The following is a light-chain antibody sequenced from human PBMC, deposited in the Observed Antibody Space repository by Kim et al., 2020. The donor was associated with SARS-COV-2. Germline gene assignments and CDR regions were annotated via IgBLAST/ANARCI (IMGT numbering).Light chain of an antibody. J-gene: IGKJ4*01. Sequence: DIQMSQSPSDMSASVGDRVTITCRASQDISDSLAWFQQRPGKVPRRLIYAASSLQSGVPSRFSGSGSGTEFTLTISSLQPEDFATYYCLQHSNYPLTFGGGTKVDIK. CDR3: LQHSNYPLT. CDR2: AAS. CDR1: QDISDS. V-gene: IGKV1-17*03.